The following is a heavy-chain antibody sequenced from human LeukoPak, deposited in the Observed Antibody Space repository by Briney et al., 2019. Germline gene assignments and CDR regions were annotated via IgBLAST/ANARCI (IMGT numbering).Heavy chain of an antibody. V-gene: IGHV1-18*01. J-gene: IGHJ4*02. CDR1: GYAYTTYG. CDR2: ISTYNDNT. Sequence: ASVKVSCKASGYAYTTYGISWVRQAPGQGPEWVGWISTYNDNTKYAQSLLGRVTMTTDTSTRTAYMELRSLTSDDTAVYYCARDYDGTGYQRFWGQGTPVTVSS. D-gene: IGHD3-22*01. CDR3: ARDYDGTGYQRF.